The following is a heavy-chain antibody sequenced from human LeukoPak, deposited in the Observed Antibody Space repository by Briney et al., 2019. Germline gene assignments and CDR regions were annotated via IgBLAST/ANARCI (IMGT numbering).Heavy chain of an antibody. V-gene: IGHV3-21*01. Sequence: GGSLRLSCAASGFPFSSYEINWVRQAPGKGLEWVSSISSGGSYIYYAGSLKGRFTISRDNAKNSLYLQMNSLRAEDTAVYYCARDLQTGLAFDAWGQGTVVTVSS. CDR2: ISSGGSYI. CDR1: GFPFSSYE. D-gene: IGHD7-27*01. J-gene: IGHJ3*01. CDR3: ARDLQTGLAFDA.